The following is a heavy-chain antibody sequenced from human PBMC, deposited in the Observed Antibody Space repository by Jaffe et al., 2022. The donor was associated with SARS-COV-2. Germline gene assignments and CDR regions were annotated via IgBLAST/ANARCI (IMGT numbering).Heavy chain of an antibody. Sequence: EVQLVESGGGLIQPGGSLRLSCAASGFTVSSNYMSWVRQAPGKGLEWVSTIHSGGSTYYADSVKGRFTISRDKAKNTVYLQMNSLRAEDTAVYYCARDGRGSLYGMDVWGQGTTVTVSS. J-gene: IGHJ6*02. CDR3: ARDGRGSLYGMDV. V-gene: IGHV3-53*01. CDR2: IHSGGST. D-gene: IGHD6-13*01. CDR1: GFTVSSNY.